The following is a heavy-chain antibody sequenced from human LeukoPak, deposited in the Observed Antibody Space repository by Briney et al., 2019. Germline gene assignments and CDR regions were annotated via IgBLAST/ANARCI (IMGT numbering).Heavy chain of an antibody. CDR1: GFTFSSYG. CDR2: IRYDGSNK. Sequence: GSLKLSCAASGFTFSSYGMHWVRQAPGKGLEWVTFIRYDGSNKYYADSVKGRFTISRDNSKNTLYLQMNSLRAEDTAVYYCAKVARLITIFGVAKNWFDPWGQGTLVTVSS. V-gene: IGHV3-30*02. J-gene: IGHJ5*02. D-gene: IGHD3-3*01. CDR3: AKVARLITIFGVAKNWFDP.